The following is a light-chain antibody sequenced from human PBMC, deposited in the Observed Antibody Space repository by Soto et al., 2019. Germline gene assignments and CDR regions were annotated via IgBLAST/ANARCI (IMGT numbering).Light chain of an antibody. CDR3: QEYNTYWM. Sequence: DIQMTQSPSTLSASVGDRVTITCRASQSIGDSLAWYQQKPGKAPKRLIYAASTLQSGVPSRFSGSGSGTEFTLTISSLQPDDFATYYCQEYNTYWMFGQGTKVDIK. CDR1: QSIGDS. V-gene: IGKV1-5*01. J-gene: IGKJ1*01. CDR2: AAS.